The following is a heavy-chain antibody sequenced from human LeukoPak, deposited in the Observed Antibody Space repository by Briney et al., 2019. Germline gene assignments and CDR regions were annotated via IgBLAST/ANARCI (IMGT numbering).Heavy chain of an antibody. Sequence: PGGSLRLSCAASGFTFDDYAMHWVRQAPGKGLEWVSGISWNSGSIGYADSVKGRFTISRDNARNSLYLQMNSLRAEDTAVYYCARDSVGPFRRSPTNAFDVWGQGTMVTVSS. J-gene: IGHJ3*01. CDR3: ARDSVGPFRRSPTNAFDV. D-gene: IGHD4-23*01. CDR1: GFTFDDYA. V-gene: IGHV3-9*01. CDR2: ISWNSGSI.